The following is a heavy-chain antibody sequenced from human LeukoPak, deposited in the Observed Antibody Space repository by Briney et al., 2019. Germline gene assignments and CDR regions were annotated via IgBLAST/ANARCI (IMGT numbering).Heavy chain of an antibody. J-gene: IGHJ4*02. CDR1: GGSISSSSYY. CDR3: ARDVGSGSSYYFDY. CDR2: IYYSGST. D-gene: IGHD3-10*01. V-gene: IGHV4-61*01. Sequence: SETLSLTCTVSGGSISSSSYYWSWIRQPPGKGLEWIGYIYYSGSTNYNPSLKSRVTISVDTSKNQFSLKLSSVTAADTAVYYCARDVGSGSSYYFDYWGQGTLVTVSS.